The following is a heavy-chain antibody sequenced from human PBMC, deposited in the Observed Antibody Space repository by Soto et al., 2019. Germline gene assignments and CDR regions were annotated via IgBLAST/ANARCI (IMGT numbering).Heavy chain of an antibody. J-gene: IGHJ6*02. CDR1: QYRVSNQW. Sequence: PGESLKISCKGSQYRVSNQWIAWARQMPGKGLEWMGIIYPGDSDTRYSPSFQGQVTISADKSISTAYLQWSSLKASDTAMYYCARHDTAMVKGDYYYYYGMDVWGQGTTVTVSS. CDR2: IYPGDSDT. CDR3: ARHDTAMVKGDYYYYYGMDV. D-gene: IGHD5-18*01. V-gene: IGHV5-51*01.